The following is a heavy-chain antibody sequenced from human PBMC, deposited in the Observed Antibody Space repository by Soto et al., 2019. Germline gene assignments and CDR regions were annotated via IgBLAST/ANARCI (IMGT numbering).Heavy chain of an antibody. CDR3: AREYSSSSQDLYFDV. D-gene: IGHD6-6*01. CDR2: IIPITGTT. CDR1: GGIFSSYA. J-gene: IGHJ2*01. Sequence: QVQLVQSGAEVKKPGSSVKVSCKVSGGIFSSYAIGWVRQAPGQGLEWMAGIIPITGTTNHAQKFQGRVTVTADESTTTVYMELSSLTAEDTAVYYCAREYSSSSQDLYFDVWGRGTLVTVSS. V-gene: IGHV1-69*01.